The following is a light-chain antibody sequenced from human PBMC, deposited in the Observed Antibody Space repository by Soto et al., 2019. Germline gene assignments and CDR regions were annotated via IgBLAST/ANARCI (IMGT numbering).Light chain of an antibody. Sequence: EIVMTQSPATLYVSTGERATLSCRASQSVSSNLGWYQQKPGQAPRLLIYGASTRATGIPARFSGSWSGTEFTLTISSLQSEDFAVYYCQQYNNWPPWTFGQGTKVEIK. CDR3: QQYNNWPPWT. CDR2: GAS. V-gene: IGKV3-15*01. CDR1: QSVSSN. J-gene: IGKJ1*01.